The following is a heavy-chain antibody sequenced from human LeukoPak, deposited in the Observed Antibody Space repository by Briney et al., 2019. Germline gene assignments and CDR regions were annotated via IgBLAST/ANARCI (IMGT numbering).Heavy chain of an antibody. CDR3: ARSIIGTRSKFDY. CDR1: GGSISSYY. CDR2: VYYSGST. V-gene: IGHV4-59*08. Sequence: SETLSLACTVSGGSISSYYWSWIRQPPGKGLEWIGYVYYSGSTNYNPSLKSRVTISVDTSKNHFSLKLSSVTAADTAVYSCARSIIGTRSKFDYWGQGTLVTVSS. J-gene: IGHJ4*02. D-gene: IGHD1/OR15-1a*01.